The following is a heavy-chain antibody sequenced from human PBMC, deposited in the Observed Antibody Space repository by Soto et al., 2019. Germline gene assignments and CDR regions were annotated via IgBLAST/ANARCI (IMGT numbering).Heavy chain of an antibody. CDR2: LSYDGSNK. J-gene: IGHJ6*02. Sequence: QVQLVESGGGVVQPGRSLRLSCAASGFTFSSYGMHWVRQAPGKGLEWVAVLSYDGSNKYYADSVKGRFTISRDNSKNTLYLQMNSLRAEDTAVYYCAKDPVTGRGGMDVWGQGTTVTVSS. CDR1: GFTFSSYG. D-gene: IGHD3-10*01. V-gene: IGHV3-30*18. CDR3: AKDPVTGRGGMDV.